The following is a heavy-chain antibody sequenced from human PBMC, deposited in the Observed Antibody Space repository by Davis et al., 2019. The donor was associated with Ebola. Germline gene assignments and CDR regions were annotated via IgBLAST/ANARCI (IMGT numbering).Heavy chain of an antibody. CDR2: ITGSSATI. Sequence: GESLKISCAASGFSFSTRSMNWVRQAPGKGLEWVSYITGSSATIYYADSVKGRFTISRDNAKNSVYLQMNSLRDEDKALYYCATMGQYYYDSSGYRSFDYWGQGTLVTVSS. V-gene: IGHV3-48*02. CDR3: ATMGQYYYDSSGYRSFDY. J-gene: IGHJ4*02. D-gene: IGHD3-22*01. CDR1: GFSFSTRS.